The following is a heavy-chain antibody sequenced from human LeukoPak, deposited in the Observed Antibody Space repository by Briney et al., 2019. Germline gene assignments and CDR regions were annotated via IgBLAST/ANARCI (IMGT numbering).Heavy chain of an antibody. CDR3: ARQGYYYGSGSYYMSYYYYYMDV. Sequence: SETLSLTCAVYGGSFSGYYWSWIRQPPGKGLEWIGEINHSGSTNYNPSLKSRVTISVDTSKNQFSLKLSSVTAADTAVYYCARQGYYYGSGSYYMSYYYYYMDVWAKGPRSPSP. J-gene: IGHJ6*03. CDR2: INHSGST. D-gene: IGHD3-10*01. CDR1: GGSFSGYY. V-gene: IGHV4-34*01.